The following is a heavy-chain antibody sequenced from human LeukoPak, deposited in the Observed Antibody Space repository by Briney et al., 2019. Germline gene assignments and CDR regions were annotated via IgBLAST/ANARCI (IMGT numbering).Heavy chain of an antibody. CDR1: GYTFTDYY. V-gene: IGHV1-2*02. Sequence: ASVKVSCKTSGYTFTDYYMHWVRQAPGQGLEWMGRIDPNSGGTNYAQKFQVRVTMTRDTSITTVYMELSGLRSDDTAVYYCARVPGPYTTSRVHKWGQGTLVTVSS. J-gene: IGHJ4*02. D-gene: IGHD2-2*02. CDR3: ARVPGPYTTSRVHK. CDR2: IDPNSGGT.